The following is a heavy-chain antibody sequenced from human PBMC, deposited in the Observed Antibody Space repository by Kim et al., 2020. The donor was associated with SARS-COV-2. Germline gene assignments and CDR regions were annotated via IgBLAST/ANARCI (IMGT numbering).Heavy chain of an antibody. CDR1: GYTLIELS. J-gene: IGHJ4*02. CDR2: ITPVLGIV. Sequence: SVKVSCKVSGYTLIELSMHWVRQAPGQGLEWMGRITPVLGIVNYAQKFQGRVTITADKSTSTVYMELSSLRSDDTAVYYSAFGDFDSSAMVYWGQGTLV. D-gene: IGHD3-22*01. V-gene: IGHV1-69*02. CDR3: AFGDFDSSAMVY.